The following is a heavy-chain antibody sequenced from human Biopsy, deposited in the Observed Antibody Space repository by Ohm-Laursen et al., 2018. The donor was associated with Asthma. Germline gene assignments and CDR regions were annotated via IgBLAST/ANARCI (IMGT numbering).Heavy chain of an antibody. D-gene: IGHD2-15*01. V-gene: IGHV4-61*01. Sequence: SETLSLTCTVSGGSVSTGSYYWSWIRHPHGKGLEWLGYIHYSGSTYSNPSLKSRVTISVDTSKKQITLRLSSVIAADTAVYYCAGFCSGGNCPDHWGQGTLVTVSS. J-gene: IGHJ4*02. CDR2: IHYSGST. CDR3: AGFCSGGNCPDH. CDR1: GGSVSTGSYY.